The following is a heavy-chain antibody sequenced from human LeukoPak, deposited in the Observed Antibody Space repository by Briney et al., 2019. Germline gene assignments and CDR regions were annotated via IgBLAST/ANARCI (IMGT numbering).Heavy chain of an antibody. J-gene: IGHJ4*02. CDR1: GGTFSSYA. V-gene: IGHV1-69*04. CDR2: IIPILGIA. D-gene: IGHD6-13*01. CDR3: ARGRYSSSWYYFDY. Sequence: SVKVSCKASGGTFSSYAISWVRQAPGQGLEWMGRIIPILGIANYAQKFQGRVTITADKSASTAYMELSSLRSEDTAVYYCARGRYSSSWYYFDYWGQGTLVTVSS.